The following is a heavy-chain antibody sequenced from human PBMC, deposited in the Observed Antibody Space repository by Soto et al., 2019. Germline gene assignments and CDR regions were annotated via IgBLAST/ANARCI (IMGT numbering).Heavy chain of an antibody. J-gene: IGHJ4*02. D-gene: IGHD4-17*01. CDR1: GYTFTSYG. CDR2: LSADNCIT. Sequence: QVQLVQSGTEVKKPGASVKVSCKASGYTFTSYGISLVRQAPGQVLEWMGWLSADNCITNYAQKFQGRVTMTTDTSTSTAYMELRSLRADDTDVYYCARDTETRVTFDHWGQGTMVTVSS. CDR3: ARDTETRVTFDH. V-gene: IGHV1-18*01.